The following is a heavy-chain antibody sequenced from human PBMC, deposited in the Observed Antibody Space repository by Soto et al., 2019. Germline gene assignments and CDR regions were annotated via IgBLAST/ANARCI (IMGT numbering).Heavy chain of an antibody. CDR1: GFTFSSYE. CDR3: ARTHFINLFDY. J-gene: IGHJ4*02. Sequence: GGSLRLSCAASGFTFSSYEMNWVRQAPGKGLEWVSYISSSGSTIYYADSVKGRFTISRDNAKNSLYLQMNSLRAEATAVYYSARTHFINLFDYWGQGTLVTVSS. CDR2: ISSSGSTI. D-gene: IGHD3-3*02. V-gene: IGHV3-48*03.